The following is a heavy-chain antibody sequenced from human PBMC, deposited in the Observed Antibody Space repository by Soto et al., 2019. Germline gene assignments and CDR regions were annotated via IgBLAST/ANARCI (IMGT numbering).Heavy chain of an antibody. V-gene: IGHV1-18*01. D-gene: IGHD2-15*01. J-gene: IGHJ4*02. CDR1: GYTFTSYG. CDR3: ESNTLWWTTDY. Sequence: ASVKVSCKASGYTFTSYGISWVRQAPGQGLEWMGWISAYNGNTNYAQKLQGRVTMTKDTSTSTAYMELRSLRSDETDVYYCESNTLWWTTDYCGQGTLVPVSA. CDR2: ISAYNGNT.